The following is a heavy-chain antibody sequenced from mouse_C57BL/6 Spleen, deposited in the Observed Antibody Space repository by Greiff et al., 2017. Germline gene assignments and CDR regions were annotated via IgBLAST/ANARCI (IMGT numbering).Heavy chain of an antibody. D-gene: IGHD1-2*01. Sequence: DVKLVESEGGLVQPGSSMKLSCTASGFTFSDYYMAWVRQVPEKGLEWVANINYDGSSTYYLDSLQSRFIISRDNAKNILYLQRSSLKTEDTATYYCARDRLRHYLDYWGQGTTLTVSS. CDR1: GFTFSDYY. CDR3: ARDRLRHYLDY. CDR2: INYDGSST. V-gene: IGHV5-16*01. J-gene: IGHJ2*01.